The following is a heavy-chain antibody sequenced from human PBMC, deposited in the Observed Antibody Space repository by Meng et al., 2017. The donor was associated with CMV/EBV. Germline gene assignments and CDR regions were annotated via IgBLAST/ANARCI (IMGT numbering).Heavy chain of an antibody. CDR3: ARDPHSSSWYGWFDP. CDR2: TYYRSKWYN. V-gene: IGHV6-1*01. D-gene: IGHD6-13*01. J-gene: IGHJ5*02. Sequence: HVQLPQSRPGLRKPSQALALTCAIAGDSVSSNSAAWNWIRQSPSRGLEWLGRTYYRSKWYNDYAVSVKSRITINPDTSKNQFSLQLNSVTPEDTAVYYCARDPHSSSWYGWFDPWGQGTLVTVSS. CDR1: GDSVSSNSAA.